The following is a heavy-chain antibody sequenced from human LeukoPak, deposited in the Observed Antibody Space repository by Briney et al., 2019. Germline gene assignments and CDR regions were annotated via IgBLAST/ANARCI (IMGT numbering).Heavy chain of an antibody. V-gene: IGHV3-53*01. CDR2: IYSGST. D-gene: IGHD1-1*01. J-gene: IGHJ6*03. CDR3: ARVSWFPGTSYYYMDV. CDR1: AFTVSRNS. Sequence: PGGSLRLSCTVSAFTVSRNSMSWVRQAPGKGLEWVSFIYSGSTHYSDSVKSRFTISIDNSKNTLYLQMNSLRAEDTAVYYCARVSWFPGTSYYYMDVWGKGTTVTVSS.